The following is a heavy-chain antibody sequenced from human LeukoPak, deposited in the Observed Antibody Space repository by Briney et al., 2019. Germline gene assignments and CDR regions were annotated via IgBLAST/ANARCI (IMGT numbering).Heavy chain of an antibody. V-gene: IGHV3-30*18. J-gene: IGHJ4*02. Sequence: AGGSLRLSCAASGFYFYTYGMHWVRQAPGEGLEWVTAISKDGADKYYADSVKGRFTISRDNSKNTVYLQMNSLRPEDTAVYYCAKNDISGYYADFWGQGTLVIVSS. CDR2: ISKDGADK. CDR3: AKNDISGYYADF. CDR1: GFYFYTYG. D-gene: IGHD3-22*01.